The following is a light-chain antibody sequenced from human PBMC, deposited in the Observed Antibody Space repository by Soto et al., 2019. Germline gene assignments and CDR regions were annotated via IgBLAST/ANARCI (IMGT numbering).Light chain of an antibody. J-gene: IGKJ2*01. Sequence: EIVLTQSPGTLSLSPGERATLSCRASQSVSSSSYLAWYQQKPGQAPRLLIYGASSRATGIPDRFSGSGSGTDFNFTISRLVPEDFAVDYCHQYGSSPSYTFGQGTKLEIK. V-gene: IGKV3-20*01. CDR3: HQYGSSPSYT. CDR2: GAS. CDR1: QSVSSSSY.